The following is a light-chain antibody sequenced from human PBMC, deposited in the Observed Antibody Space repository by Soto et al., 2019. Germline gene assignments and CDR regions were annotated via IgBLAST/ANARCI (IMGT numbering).Light chain of an antibody. J-gene: IGKJ1*01. CDR3: QQYNDWPRT. CDR1: QSVSSN. V-gene: IGKV3-15*01. Sequence: EKVMTQSPATLSVSPGERATLSCRASQSVSSNLAWYQQKPGQAPRLLIYGASTRATGIPGRFSGSGSGTEFTLTISSLQSEDFAVYYCQQYNDWPRTFRQGTKVEVK. CDR2: GAS.